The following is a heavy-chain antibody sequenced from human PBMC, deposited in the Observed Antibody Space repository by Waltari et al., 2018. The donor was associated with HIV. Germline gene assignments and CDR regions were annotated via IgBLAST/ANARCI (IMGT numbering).Heavy chain of an antibody. Sequence: ASVKVSCKASGYTFTSYDINWVRQATGQGLEWLGWMNPNSGNTGYAQRFQGRVTMTRNTSISTAYMELSSLRSEDTAVYFCARGPQDYPKYYFDYWGQGTLVTVSS. CDR2: MNPNSGNT. CDR1: GYTFTSYD. CDR3: ARGPQDYPKYYFDY. J-gene: IGHJ4*02. D-gene: IGHD4-17*01. V-gene: IGHV1-8*01.